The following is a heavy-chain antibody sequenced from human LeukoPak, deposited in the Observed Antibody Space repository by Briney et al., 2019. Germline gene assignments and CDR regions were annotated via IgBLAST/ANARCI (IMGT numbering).Heavy chain of an antibody. CDR1: GFNFITAA. D-gene: IGHD3/OR15-3a*01. V-gene: IGHV3-43*02. CDR3: ARDIWSSFGPADY. Sequence: GGSLRLSCAASGFNFITAAMTWVRQAPGKGLEWVSLIGSSGGSTYYADSVKGRFTISRDNSKISLYLQMSSLRTEDTALYYCARDIWSSFGPADYWGQGTLVTVSS. J-gene: IGHJ4*02. CDR2: IGSSGGST.